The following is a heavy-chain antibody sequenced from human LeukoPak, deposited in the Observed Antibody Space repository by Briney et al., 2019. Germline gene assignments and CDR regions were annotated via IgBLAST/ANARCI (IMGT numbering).Heavy chain of an antibody. CDR1: GFTFSSYA. CDR2: ISGSGGST. J-gene: IGHJ5*02. CDR3: AKDSYSSSWYSINWFDP. V-gene: IGHV3-23*01. D-gene: IGHD6-13*01. Sequence: GGSLRLSCAASGFTFSSYAMSWVRQAPGKGLKWVSAISGSGGSTYYADSVKGRFTISRDNSKNTLYLQMNSLRAEDTAVYYCAKDSYSSSWYSINWFDPWGQGTLVTVSS.